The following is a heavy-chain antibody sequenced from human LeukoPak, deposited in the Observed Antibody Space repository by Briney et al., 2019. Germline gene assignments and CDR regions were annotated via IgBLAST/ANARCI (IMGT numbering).Heavy chain of an antibody. J-gene: IGHJ4*02. CDR3: ARHRGGRFSESYCDY. CDR2: IYSSGIT. CDR1: GGSIRSYY. Sequence: SETLSLTCTVSGGSIRSYYWSWIRQPPGKGLEWIGYIYSSGITDYNPSLKSRVTIPEDTSKNQFSLKLSSVTAADTAVYYCARHRGGRFSESYCDYWGQGTLVTVSS. V-gene: IGHV4-59*08. D-gene: IGHD1-26*01.